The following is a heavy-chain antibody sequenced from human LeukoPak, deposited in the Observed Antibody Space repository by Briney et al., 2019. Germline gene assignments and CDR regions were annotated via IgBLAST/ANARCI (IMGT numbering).Heavy chain of an antibody. D-gene: IGHD3-10*01. CDR3: AKTVRGVNDAFDI. J-gene: IGHJ3*02. CDR2: IGGSGGGP. Sequence: PGGSLRLSCVDSGFTFSSHWMSWVRQAPGKGLEWVSTIGGSGGGPYYADSVQGRFTISRDNSKNTLYLQMNSLRAEDTAVYYCAKTVRGVNDAFDIWGQGTMVTVSS. V-gene: IGHV3-23*01. CDR1: GFTFSSHW.